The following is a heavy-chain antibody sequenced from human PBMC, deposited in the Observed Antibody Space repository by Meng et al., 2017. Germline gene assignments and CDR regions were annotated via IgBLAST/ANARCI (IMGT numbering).Heavy chain of an antibody. CDR1: SGSNSSSSYY. CDR2: IYYSGST. J-gene: IGHJ5*02. CDR3: ARVLLWFGEFQNWFDP. V-gene: IGHV4-39*06. D-gene: IGHD3-10*01. Sequence: SETLSLTCTVSSGSNSSSSYYWGWIRQPPGKGLEWIGRIYYSGSTYYNPSLKSRVTISVDTSKNQFALKLSSVTAADTAVYYCARVLLWFGEFQNWFDPWGQGTLVTVSS.